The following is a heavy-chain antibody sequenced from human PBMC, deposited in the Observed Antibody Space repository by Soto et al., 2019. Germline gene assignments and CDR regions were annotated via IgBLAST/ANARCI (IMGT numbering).Heavy chain of an antibody. CDR3: ASNPYRGITGTTFC. CDR2: IYYSGST. Sequence: SETLSLTCTVSGGSISSYYWSWIRQPPGKGLEWIGYIYYSGSTYYNPSLKSRVTISVDTSKNQFSLKLSSVTAADTAVYYCASNPYRGITGTTFCRGQGTSVTVSS. V-gene: IGHV4-59*06. J-gene: IGHJ4*02. CDR1: GGSISSYY. D-gene: IGHD1-7*01.